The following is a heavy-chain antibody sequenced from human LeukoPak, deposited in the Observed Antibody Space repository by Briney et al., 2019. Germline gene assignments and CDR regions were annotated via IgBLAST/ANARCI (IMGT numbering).Heavy chain of an antibody. CDR3: ARDRTHDFWSDEDAFDI. Sequence: GGSLRLSCAASGFTVSSNYMSWVRQAPGKGLEWVSVIYSGGSTYYADSVKGRFTISRDNSKNTLYLQMNSLRAEDTAVYYCARDRTHDFWSDEDAFDIWGQGTMVTVSS. CDR2: IYSGGST. J-gene: IGHJ3*02. CDR1: GFTVSSNY. V-gene: IGHV3-53*01. D-gene: IGHD3-3*01.